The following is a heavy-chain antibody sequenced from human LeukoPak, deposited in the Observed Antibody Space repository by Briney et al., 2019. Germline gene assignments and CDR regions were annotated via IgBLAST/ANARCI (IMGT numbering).Heavy chain of an antibody. J-gene: IGHJ4*02. CDR2: ISSSGRST. CDR3: ATDPDCSGGRCSERGLDY. Sequence: GGSLRLSCAASGFTLSDYEMNWIRQAPGKGLEWVAYISSSGRSTYYADSVKGRFTISRDNTKNSLCLQMDSLRAEDTAVYYCATDPDCSGGRCSERGLDYWGQGTLVTVSS. V-gene: IGHV3-48*03. CDR1: GFTLSDYE. D-gene: IGHD2-15*01.